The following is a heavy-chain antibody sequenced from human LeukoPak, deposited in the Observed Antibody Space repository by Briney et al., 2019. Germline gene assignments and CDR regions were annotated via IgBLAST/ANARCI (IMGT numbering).Heavy chain of an antibody. Sequence: PGRSLRLSCAASGFTFSSYGMHWVRQAPGKGLEWVAVISYDGSNKYYADSVKGRFTISRDNYKNTLYMQMNSLRAEDTAVYYCAKGAHTAENWGQGTLVTVSS. CDR1: GFTFSSYG. J-gene: IGHJ4*02. D-gene: IGHD5-18*01. CDR3: AKGAHTAEN. CDR2: ISYDGSNK. V-gene: IGHV3-30*18.